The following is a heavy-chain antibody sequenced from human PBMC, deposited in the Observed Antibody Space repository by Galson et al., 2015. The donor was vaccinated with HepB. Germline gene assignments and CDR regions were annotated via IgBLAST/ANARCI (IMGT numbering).Heavy chain of an antibody. CDR1: GFTFSGSA. V-gene: IGHV3-73*01. CDR2: IRSKAYNYVT. J-gene: IGHJ4*02. Sequence: SLRLSCAASGFTFSGSAIHRVRQASGKGPEWVGRIRSKAYNYVTSCVASLKGRFIISRDDSKNTAYLHMISLKIEDTAVYYCARLGDLSGYSSRWGQGTLVTVSS. D-gene: IGHD6-13*01. CDR3: ARLGDLSGYSSR.